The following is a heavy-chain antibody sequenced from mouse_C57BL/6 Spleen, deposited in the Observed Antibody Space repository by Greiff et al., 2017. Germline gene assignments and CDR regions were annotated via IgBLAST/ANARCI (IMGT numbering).Heavy chain of an antibody. Sequence: EVMLVESGGGLVKPGGSLKLSCAASGFTFSDYGMHWVRQAPEKGLEWVAYISSGSSTIYYADKVKGRFTISRDNAKNTLFLQMTSLRSEDTAMYYCAKLGRRDSFDYWGQGTTLTVSS. V-gene: IGHV5-17*01. D-gene: IGHD4-1*01. CDR1: GFTFSDYG. J-gene: IGHJ2*01. CDR2: ISSGSSTI. CDR3: AKLGRRDSFDY.